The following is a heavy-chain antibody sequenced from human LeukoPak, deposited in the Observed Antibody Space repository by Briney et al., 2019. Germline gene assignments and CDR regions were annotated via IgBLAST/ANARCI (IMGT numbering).Heavy chain of an antibody. J-gene: IGHJ4*02. CDR2: MNSDGTTT. Sequence: GGSLRLSCVASGFTFSDYWMHWARQAPGKGLVWVARMNSDGTTTNYADSVKGRFTISRDNAKNTLFLQMNSLGAEDTAVYYCARAGWYRFDYWGQGTVVTVSS. V-gene: IGHV3-74*01. CDR1: GFTFSDYW. D-gene: IGHD6-19*01. CDR3: ARAGWYRFDY.